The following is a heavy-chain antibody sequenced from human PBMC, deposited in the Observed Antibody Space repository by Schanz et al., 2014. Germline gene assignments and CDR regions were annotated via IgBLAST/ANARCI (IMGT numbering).Heavy chain of an antibody. Sequence: QVQLVESGGGVVQPGRSLRLSCAASGFTFSSYGMHWVRQAPGKGLEWVAVIWYDGSNKYYADSVKGRFTISRDNSKNTLFLQMNSLRAEDTALYYCARDHTTESYCSAGPPIDYWGQGTLLTVSS. D-gene: IGHD1-26*01. J-gene: IGHJ4*02. V-gene: IGHV3-33*01. CDR3: ARDHTTESYCSAGPPIDY. CDR1: GFTFSSYG. CDR2: IWYDGSNK.